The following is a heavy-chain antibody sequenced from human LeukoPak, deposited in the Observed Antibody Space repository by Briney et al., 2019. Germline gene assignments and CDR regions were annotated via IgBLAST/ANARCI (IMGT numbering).Heavy chain of an antibody. D-gene: IGHD3-22*01. V-gene: IGHV3-53*04. CDR3: ARDGPYYDKMLGS. Sequence: GGSLRLSCAASGFTVSSNYMSWVRQAPGKGLEWVSVIYSGGSTYYADSVTGRFTISRHNSKNTLYLQMSSLRAEDTAVYYCARDGPYYDKMLGSWGQGNLVTVPS. CDR2: IYSGGST. J-gene: IGHJ5*02. CDR1: GFTVSSNY.